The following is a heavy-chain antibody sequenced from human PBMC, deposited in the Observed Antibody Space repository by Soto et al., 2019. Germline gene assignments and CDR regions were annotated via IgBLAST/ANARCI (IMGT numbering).Heavy chain of an antibody. V-gene: IGHV3-53*01. CDR3: ASWLLLEHAFDI. CDR2: LYNTDGT. D-gene: IGHD1-1*01. J-gene: IGHJ3*02. CDR1: GFTFSGKKY. Sequence: DVQLVESGGGLIQPGGSLRLSCAASGFTFSGKKYLTWVRQAPGKGLEWVSALYNTDGTYYADSVKGRFSTSKDNSENTFYLQLNSLRPDDTAMYYCASWLLLEHAFDIGGLGTMVTVSS.